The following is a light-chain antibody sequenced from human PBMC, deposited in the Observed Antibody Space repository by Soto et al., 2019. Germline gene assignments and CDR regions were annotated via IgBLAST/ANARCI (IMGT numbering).Light chain of an antibody. Sequence: EIVLTQSPGTLSLSPGERATLSCRASQSLTSRYLAWYQQKAGQAPRRLIYDATSRATGIPDRFSGSGSVTDFTLTISRLEPEDFAVYYCQQYGRSPYTFGQGTKLEIK. V-gene: IGKV3-20*01. CDR3: QQYGRSPYT. CDR2: DAT. J-gene: IGKJ2*01. CDR1: QSLTSRY.